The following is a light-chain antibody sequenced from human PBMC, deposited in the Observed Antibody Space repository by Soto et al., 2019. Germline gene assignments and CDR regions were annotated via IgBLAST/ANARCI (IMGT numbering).Light chain of an antibody. J-gene: IGKJ1*01. CDR2: AAS. CDR3: QKYDIAPRP. V-gene: IGKV1-27*01. Sequence: DVQMTQSPSSLSASVGDRVTITCRASQGIGSYLAWYQQRPGKVPKLLIYAASTFYSGVPSRFSGSGSGTDFTLTISSLQSEDVATYFCQKYDIAPRPFGQGTKVDIK. CDR1: QGIGSY.